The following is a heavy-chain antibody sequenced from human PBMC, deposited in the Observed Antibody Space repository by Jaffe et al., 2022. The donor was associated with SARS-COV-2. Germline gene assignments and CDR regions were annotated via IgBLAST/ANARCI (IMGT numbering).Heavy chain of an antibody. V-gene: IGHV1-46*01. CDR3: ARGVSVVPAAKYGMDV. CDR2: INPSGGST. Sequence: QVQLVQSGAEVKKPGASVKVSCKASGYTFTSYYMHWVRQAPGQGLEWMGIINPSGGSTSYAQKFQGRVTMTRDTSTSTVYMELSSLRSEDTAVYYCARGVSVVPAAKYGMDVWGQGTTVTVSS. CDR1: GYTFTSYY. J-gene: IGHJ6*02. D-gene: IGHD2-2*01.